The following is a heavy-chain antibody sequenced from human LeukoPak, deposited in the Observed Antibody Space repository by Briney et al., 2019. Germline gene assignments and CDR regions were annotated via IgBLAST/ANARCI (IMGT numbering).Heavy chain of an antibody. J-gene: IGHJ4*02. CDR1: GFTFSSYS. Sequence: GGSLRLSCAASGFTFSSYSMNWVHQAPGKGLEWVSSISSSSSSYIYYADSVKGRFTISRDNAKNSLYLQMNSLRAEDTAVYYCARDKSGSYIFDYWGQGTLVTVSS. D-gene: IGHD1-26*01. CDR2: ISSSSSSYI. V-gene: IGHV3-21*01. CDR3: ARDKSGSYIFDY.